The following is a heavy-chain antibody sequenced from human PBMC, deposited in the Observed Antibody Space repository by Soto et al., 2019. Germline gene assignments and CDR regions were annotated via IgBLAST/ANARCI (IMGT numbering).Heavy chain of an antibody. Sequence: SETLSLTCTVSGGSISNYYWTWVRQPPGKGLEWIGYVYYSGSTNYNPSLESRVTISIDASKNQFSLKMKSVTAADTAVYYCVRDYLLTGFDPWGQGALVTVSS. V-gene: IGHV4-59*01. CDR2: VYYSGST. CDR1: GGSISNYY. CDR3: VRDYLLTGFDP. J-gene: IGHJ5*02. D-gene: IGHD3-9*01.